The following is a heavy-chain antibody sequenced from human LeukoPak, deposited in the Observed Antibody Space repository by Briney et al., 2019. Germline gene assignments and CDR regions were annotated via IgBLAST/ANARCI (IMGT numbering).Heavy chain of an antibody. D-gene: IGHD2-15*01. Sequence: GGSLRLSCTASGFFFSTYGMHWVRQAPGKGLEWISFIQFDGSDEFYADSVKGRFIISRDNSKNTLYLQMNSLRTEDTSVYYCAEDQKLQPFHYWGQGTLVTVSS. CDR3: AEDQKLQPFHY. J-gene: IGHJ4*02. CDR1: GFFFSTYG. V-gene: IGHV3-30*02. CDR2: IQFDGSDE.